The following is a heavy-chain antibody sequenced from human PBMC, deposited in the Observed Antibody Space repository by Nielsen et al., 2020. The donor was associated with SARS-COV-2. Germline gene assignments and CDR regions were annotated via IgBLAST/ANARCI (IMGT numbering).Heavy chain of an antibody. D-gene: IGHD1-26*01. V-gene: IGHV4-30-4*01. CDR3: ARGKATYGYYYYGMDV. CDR2: IYYSGST. Sequence: SETLSLTCTISGGSISSGDYYWSWIRQPPGKGLEWIGYIYYSGSTHYNPSLKSRVTISVDTSKNQFSLKLSSVTAADTALYYCARGKATYGYYYYGMDVWGQGTTVTVSS. J-gene: IGHJ6*02. CDR1: GGSISSGDYY.